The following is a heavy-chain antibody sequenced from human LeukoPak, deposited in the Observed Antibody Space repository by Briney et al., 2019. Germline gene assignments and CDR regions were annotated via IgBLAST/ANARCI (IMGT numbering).Heavy chain of an antibody. V-gene: IGHV3-23*01. Sequence: GGPLRLPCAASGLTFSSYAMTWVRQAPGKGLEGVSTISSSGSSTFHPDSVNARFTISRDDSKNTLYLQMNSLRAEDTAVFYCAKNCGGTCYSDFDCWGQGTQVTVSS. D-gene: IGHD2-21*02. J-gene: IGHJ4*01. CDR1: GLTFSSYA. CDR2: ISSSGSST. CDR3: AKNCGGTCYSDFDC.